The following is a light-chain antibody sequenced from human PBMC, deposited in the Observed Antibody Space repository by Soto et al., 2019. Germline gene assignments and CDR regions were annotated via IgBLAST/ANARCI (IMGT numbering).Light chain of an antibody. CDR2: EVN. CDR1: SSDICAYDY. CDR3: LSFTTTXTHV. J-gene: IGLJ1*01. Sequence: QSFLTQPASLSGSPVQSITISCTGTSSDICAYDYVSWFQQHPGKAPKLMISEVNNRPSGVSNRFSGSKSGNKAYLTISGLQVEDEAEYFCLSFTTTXTHVFGTGTKVXV. V-gene: IGLV2-14*01.